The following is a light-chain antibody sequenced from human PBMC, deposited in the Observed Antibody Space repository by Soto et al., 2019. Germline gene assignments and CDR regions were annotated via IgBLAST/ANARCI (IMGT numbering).Light chain of an antibody. J-gene: IGKJ2*01. CDR1: QSRVYSDGKTY. CDR2: KVS. CDR3: MQGTHWPRT. V-gene: IGKV2-30*01. Sequence: DVVMTQSPLSLPVPVGQPASISCTSSQSRVYSDGKTYLSWLQQRPGQSPRRLIYKVSNRDSGVPDRFSGSGSGTDFTLKISRVEAEDVGVYYCMQGTHWPRTLGQGTKLEIK.